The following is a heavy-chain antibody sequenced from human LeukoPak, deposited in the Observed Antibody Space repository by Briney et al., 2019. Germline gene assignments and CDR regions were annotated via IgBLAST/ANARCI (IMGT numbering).Heavy chain of an antibody. D-gene: IGHD3-22*01. V-gene: IGHV4-59*12. CDR1: GGSISSYY. Sequence: SETLSLTCTVSGGSISSYYWSWIRQPPGKGLEWIGYIYYSGSPNFNPSLKSRVTISLDTSKNQFSLKLSSVTAADTAVFYCARDRKFDSGGYYYNFDYWGQGTLVTVSS. CDR3: ARDRKFDSGGYYYNFDY. J-gene: IGHJ4*02. CDR2: IYYSGSP.